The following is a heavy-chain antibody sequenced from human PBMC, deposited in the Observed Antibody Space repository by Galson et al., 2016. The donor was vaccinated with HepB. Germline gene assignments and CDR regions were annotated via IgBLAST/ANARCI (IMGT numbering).Heavy chain of an antibody. V-gene: IGHV1-69*10. Sequence: SVKVSCKASGGTFDSYGFHWVRQAPGQGLEWMGGIIPRLGTPHYAQKFQGKITITAEMNSLRPEDTAVYFCARDWQMVPGIDHWGQGLVVIVSS. CDR3: IDH. CDR2: IIPRLGTP. CDR1: GGTFDSYG. J-gene: IGHJ4*02. D-gene: IGHD6-13*01.